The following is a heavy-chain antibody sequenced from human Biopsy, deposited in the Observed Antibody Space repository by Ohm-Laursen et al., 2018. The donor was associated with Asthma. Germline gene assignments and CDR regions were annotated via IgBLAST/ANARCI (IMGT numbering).Heavy chain of an antibody. Sequence: SLRLSSAASGFPFSDYYMSWTRQAPGKGLEWVSYISSSGTTIFNADSVKGRFTISRDNSKNTLYLQMNSLTPDDTAVYFCARDSLGISGTIYWYDWWGQGTLVTVSS. CDR3: ARDSLGISGTIYWYDW. CDR2: ISSSGTTI. CDR1: GFPFSDYY. D-gene: IGHD1-7*01. J-gene: IGHJ4*02. V-gene: IGHV3-11*04.